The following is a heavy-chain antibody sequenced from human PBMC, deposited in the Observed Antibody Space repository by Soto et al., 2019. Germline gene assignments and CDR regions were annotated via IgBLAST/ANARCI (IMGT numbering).Heavy chain of an antibody. J-gene: IGHJ6*02. CDR1: GGSIGSGDYY. V-gene: IGHV4-31*03. Sequence: VQLKESGPGLVKPSQTLSLTCTVSGGSIGSGDYYCSWIRQHPGKGLEWIGYIYYSGNTYYNPSLKSRVTISVDTSKNQFSLKLSSVTAADTAVYYCARADMIRTFYYGMDVWGQGTTVTVSS. D-gene: IGHD3-16*01. CDR2: IYYSGNT. CDR3: ARADMIRTFYYGMDV.